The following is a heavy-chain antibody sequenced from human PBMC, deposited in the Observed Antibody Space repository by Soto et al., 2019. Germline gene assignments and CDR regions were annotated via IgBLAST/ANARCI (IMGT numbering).Heavy chain of an antibody. CDR1: GGSVSSGSYY. J-gene: IGHJ4*02. D-gene: IGHD3-22*01. CDR2: IYYSGST. V-gene: IGHV4-61*01. Sequence: SETLSLTCTVSGGSVSSGSYYWSWIRQPPGKGLEWIGYIYYSGSTNYNPSLKSRVTISVDTSKNQFSLKLSSVTAADTAVYYCARVGLGYYYDSSGYYYFDYWGQGTLVTVSS. CDR3: ARVGLGYYYDSSGYYYFDY.